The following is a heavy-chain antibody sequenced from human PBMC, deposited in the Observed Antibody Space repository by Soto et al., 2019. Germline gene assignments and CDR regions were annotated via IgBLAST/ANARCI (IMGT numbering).Heavy chain of an antibody. D-gene: IGHD2-15*01. CDR2: INPSGGST. CDR1: GYTCTSYY. CDR3: ARAEGYCSGGSCYFSDAFDI. Sequence: ASVKVSCKASGYTCTSYYMHWVRQAPGQGLEWMGIINPSGGSTSYAQKFQGRVTMTRDTSTSTVYMELSSLRSEDTAVYYCARAEGYCSGGSCYFSDAFDIWGQGTMVTVSS. V-gene: IGHV1-46*03. J-gene: IGHJ3*02.